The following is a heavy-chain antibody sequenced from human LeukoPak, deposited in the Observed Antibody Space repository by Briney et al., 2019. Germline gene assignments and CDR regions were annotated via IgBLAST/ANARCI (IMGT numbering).Heavy chain of an antibody. CDR3: AKDTYTSGWYSLDY. D-gene: IGHD6-19*01. CDR2: ISGSGTST. V-gene: IGHV3-23*01. Sequence: GGPLRLSCAASGFTFSSYAMSWVRQAPGKGLEWVSAISGSGTSTYYADSVKGRFTISRDNSKNTLYLQMNSLRAEDTAVYYCAKDTYTSGWYSLDYWGQGTLVTVSS. CDR1: GFTFSSYA. J-gene: IGHJ4*02.